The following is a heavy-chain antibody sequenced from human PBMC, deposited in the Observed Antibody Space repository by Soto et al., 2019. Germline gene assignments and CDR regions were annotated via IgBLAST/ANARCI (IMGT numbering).Heavy chain of an antibody. V-gene: IGHV3-30-3*01. CDR2: ISYEGSNN. CDR3: ARDDYSSSWYLQYGMDD. CDR1: GFTFSSYA. Sequence: QVQLVESGGGVVQPGRSLRLSCVASGFTFSSYAMHWVRQAPGKGLEWVAVISYEGSNNYYAHSVKGRFTISPDNYKHTLYLQMNSLSAEDTAVYYCARDDYSSSWYLQYGMDDWGQGTTVTVSS. D-gene: IGHD6-13*01. J-gene: IGHJ6*02.